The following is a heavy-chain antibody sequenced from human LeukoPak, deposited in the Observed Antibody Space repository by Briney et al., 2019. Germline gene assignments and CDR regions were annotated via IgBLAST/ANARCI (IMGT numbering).Heavy chain of an antibody. CDR2: VYHIGRT. CDR1: GVSISSNNW. V-gene: IGHV4-4*02. Sequence: PSETLSLTCAVSGVSISSNNWWSWVRQSPGKGLEWIGEVYHIGRTNYNPSLKSRVTISVDKSRNQFSLKLNSVTAADTAVYYCARTNPWELKYYFDYWGQGTLVTVSS. J-gene: IGHJ4*02. CDR3: ARTNPWELKYYFDY. D-gene: IGHD1-7*01.